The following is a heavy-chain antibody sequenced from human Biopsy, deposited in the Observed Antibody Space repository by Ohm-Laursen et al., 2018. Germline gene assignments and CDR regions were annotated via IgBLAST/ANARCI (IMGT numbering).Heavy chain of an antibody. CDR3: ARGSNEYGGLYFPH. CDR2: ISHTGYT. CDR1: GGDINNYY. Sequence: SDTLSLTCNVSGGDINNYYWSWIRQPAGKGLEWIGHISHTGYTSYKSSLKSRVTISLDTSRKHFSLRLTSLAAADTAVYYCARGSNEYGGLYFPHWGQGTLVTVSS. V-gene: IGHV4-59*07. J-gene: IGHJ1*01. D-gene: IGHD4-23*01.